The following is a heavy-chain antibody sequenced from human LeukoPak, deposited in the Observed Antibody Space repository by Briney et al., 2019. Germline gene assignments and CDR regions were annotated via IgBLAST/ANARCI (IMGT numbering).Heavy chain of an antibody. CDR3: APTRRGWNPNLFDY. CDR2: IYWDDDE. V-gene: IGHV2-5*02. Sequence: SGPTLVKPTQTLTLTCTFSGFSLSTNTEGVGWIRQPPGKALEWLALIYWDDDERYSPSLKGRLTITKDTSKNQVVLTMTNMDPVDTATYYCAPTRRGWNPNLFDYWGQGTLVTVSS. D-gene: IGHD6-19*01. J-gene: IGHJ4*02. CDR1: GFSLSTNTEG.